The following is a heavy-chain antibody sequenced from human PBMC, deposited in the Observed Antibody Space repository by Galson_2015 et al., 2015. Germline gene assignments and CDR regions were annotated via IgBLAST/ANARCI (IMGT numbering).Heavy chain of an antibody. CDR3: AKYWRPYTAMVLVDY. CDR2: IWYDGSNK. J-gene: IGHJ4*02. Sequence: SLRLSCAASGFTFSSYGMHWVRQAPGKGLEWVAVIWYDGSNKYYADSVKGRFTISRDNSKNTLYLQMNSLRAEDTAVYYCAKYWRPYTAMVLVDYWGQGTLVTVSS. V-gene: IGHV3-33*06. CDR1: GFTFSSYG. D-gene: IGHD5-18*01.